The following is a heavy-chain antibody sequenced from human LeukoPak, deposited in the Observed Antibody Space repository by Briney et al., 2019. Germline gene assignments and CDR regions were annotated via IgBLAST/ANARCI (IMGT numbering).Heavy chain of an antibody. J-gene: IGHJ6*02. CDR3: AKDYDGMDV. V-gene: IGHV3-33*06. CDR1: GFTFRSYG. Sequence: SGGSLRLSRAASGFTFRSYGMHWVRQAPGKGLEWVAVIWYDGSNKYYADSVKGRFTFSRDNSKNTVYLQMNSLRAEDTAVYYCAKDYDGMDVWGQGTTVTVSS. CDR2: IWYDGSNK.